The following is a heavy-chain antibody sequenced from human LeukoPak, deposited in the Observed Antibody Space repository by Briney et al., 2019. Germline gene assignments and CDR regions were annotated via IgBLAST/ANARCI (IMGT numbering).Heavy chain of an antibody. Sequence: ASVKVSCKASGYTFASYAMNWVRQAPGQGLEWMGWINTNTGNPTYAQGFTGRFVFSLDTSVSTAYLQIGSLKAEDTAAYYCARPFITMVRGVIIADAFDIWGQGTMVTVSS. CDR1: GYTFASYA. D-gene: IGHD3-10*01. V-gene: IGHV7-4-1*01. CDR3: ARPFITMVRGVIIADAFDI. J-gene: IGHJ3*02. CDR2: INTNTGNP.